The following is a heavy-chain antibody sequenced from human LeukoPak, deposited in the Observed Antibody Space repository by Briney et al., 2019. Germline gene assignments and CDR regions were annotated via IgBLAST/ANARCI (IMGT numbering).Heavy chain of an antibody. CDR1: GGSISNYY. J-gene: IGHJ4*02. CDR3: SIRYTASPRERFDY. CDR2: IYYSGST. D-gene: IGHD2-2*02. V-gene: IGHV4-59*08. Sequence: SETLSLTCTVSGGSISNYYWTRLRQPPGKGLEGIGYIYYSGSTNYNPTLSRRVTISLDTSKNQFPLMLRSLTAADTAVYYGSIRYTASPRERFDYWGQGSLVTVSS.